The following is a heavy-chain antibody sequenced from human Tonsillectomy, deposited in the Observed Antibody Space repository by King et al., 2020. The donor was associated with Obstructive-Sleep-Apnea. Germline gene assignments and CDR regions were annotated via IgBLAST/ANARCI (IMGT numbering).Heavy chain of an antibody. D-gene: IGHD3-10*01. Sequence: VQLVESGGGVVQPGRSLRLSCAASGFTFSSYGMHWVRQAPGKGLEWVAVISYDGSNKYYADSVKGRFTISRDNSKNTLYLQMNSLRAEDTAVYYCAKDSGSGSYGGMDVWGQGTTVTVSS. V-gene: IGHV3-30*18. J-gene: IGHJ6*02. CDR1: GFTFSSYG. CDR3: AKDSGSGSYGGMDV. CDR2: ISYDGSNK.